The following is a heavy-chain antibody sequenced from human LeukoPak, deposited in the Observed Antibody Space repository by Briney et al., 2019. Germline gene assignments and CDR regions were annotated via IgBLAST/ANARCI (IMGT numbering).Heavy chain of an antibody. CDR1: GGSISSSSYY. V-gene: IGHV4-39*07. Sequence: SETLPLTCTVSGGSISSSSYYWGWIRQPPGKGLEWIGSIYYSGSTYYNPSLKSRVTISVDTSKNQFSLKLSSVTAADTAVYYCARVGGSSSWTSDYYYYYMDVWGKGTTVTVSS. CDR3: ARVGGSSSWTSDYYYYYMDV. CDR2: IYYSGST. D-gene: IGHD6-13*01. J-gene: IGHJ6*03.